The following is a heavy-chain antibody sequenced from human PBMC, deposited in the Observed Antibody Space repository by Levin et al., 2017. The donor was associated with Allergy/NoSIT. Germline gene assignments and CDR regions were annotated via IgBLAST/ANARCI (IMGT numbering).Heavy chain of an antibody. V-gene: IGHV5-51*01. J-gene: IGHJ4*02. D-gene: IGHD6-19*01. CDR3: VMCGSAWRPDY. CDR2: IFPDDSDT. Sequence: GESLKISCEGSGYTFSNKWIGWVRQLPGQGLEWMGIIFPDDSDTRYGPSFQGQVTISADKSINTAFLQWSSLKASDTAPYYCVMCGSAWRPDYWGQGALVTVSS. CDR1: GYTFSNKW.